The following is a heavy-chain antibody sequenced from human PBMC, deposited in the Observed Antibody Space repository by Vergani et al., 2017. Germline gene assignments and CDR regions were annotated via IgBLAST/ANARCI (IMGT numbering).Heavy chain of an antibody. Sequence: EVQLLESGGGLVQPGGSLRLSCAASGFPFSSYVMSWVRPAPGKGLGWVSAISGSGGSTYYADSVKGRFTISRDNSKNSLYLQMNSLRAEDTAVYYCAKGGIQLWLRGGYYYYYYGMDVWGQGTTGTVSS. CDR3: AKGGIQLWLRGGYYYYYYGMDV. V-gene: IGHV3-23*01. CDR2: ISGSGGST. D-gene: IGHD5-18*01. CDR1: GFPFSSYV. J-gene: IGHJ6*02.